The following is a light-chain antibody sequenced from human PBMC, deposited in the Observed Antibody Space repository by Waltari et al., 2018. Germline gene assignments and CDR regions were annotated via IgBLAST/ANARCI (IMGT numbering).Light chain of an antibody. V-gene: IGKV3-11*01. CDR3: QHRFNWPLT. CDR2: DAS. CDR1: QSVSTY. J-gene: IGKJ4*01. Sequence: EIVLTQSPATLSLSPGDGATLSCRASQSVSTYLAWYQEKPGQAPRLLIYDASNRATGIPARFSGSGSGTDITLTISGLEPEDSAVYYCQHRFNWPLTFGGGTKVEIK.